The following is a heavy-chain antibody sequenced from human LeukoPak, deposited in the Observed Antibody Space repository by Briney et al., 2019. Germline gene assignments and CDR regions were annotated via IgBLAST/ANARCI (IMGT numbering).Heavy chain of an antibody. V-gene: IGHV4-39*06. CDR3: TTYYYDSSGLGRFDP. Sequence: SETLSLTCTVSGGSISRSSYYWGWIRQPPGKGLEWIASIYYSGSTYHNPSLKSRVTISVDTSKNQFPLKLSSVTAADTAVYYCTTYYYDSSGLGRFDPWGQGSLVTVSS. J-gene: IGHJ5*02. D-gene: IGHD3-22*01. CDR2: IYYSGST. CDR1: GGSISRSSYY.